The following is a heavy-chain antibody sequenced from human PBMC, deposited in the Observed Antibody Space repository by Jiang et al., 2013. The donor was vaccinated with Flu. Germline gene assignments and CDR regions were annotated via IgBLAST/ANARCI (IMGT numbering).Heavy chain of an antibody. V-gene: IGHV3-49*02. Sequence: IRSKAYGGTTEYAASVKGRFTISRDDSKSIAYLQMNSLKTEDTAVYYCTRDEEDYYDSSGYYYPDYWGQGTLVTVSS. CDR2: IRSKAYGGTT. D-gene: IGHD3-22*01. CDR3: TRDEEDYYDSSGYYYPDY. J-gene: IGHJ4*02.